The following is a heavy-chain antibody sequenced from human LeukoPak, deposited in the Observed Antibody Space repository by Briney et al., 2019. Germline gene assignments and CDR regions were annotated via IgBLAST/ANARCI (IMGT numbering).Heavy chain of an antibody. J-gene: IGHJ4*02. CDR2: LSSSGTST. Sequence: PGGSLRLSCAASGLTFNNYAMSWVRQAPGKELEWVSALSSSGTSTYYADSVKGRFTISRDNSKNTVYLQMNSLRAEDTAVYYCAKAGFRTGYSEFDYWGQGTLVTVSS. CDR3: AKAGFRTGYSEFDY. D-gene: IGHD3/OR15-3a*01. V-gene: IGHV3-23*01. CDR1: GLTFNNYA.